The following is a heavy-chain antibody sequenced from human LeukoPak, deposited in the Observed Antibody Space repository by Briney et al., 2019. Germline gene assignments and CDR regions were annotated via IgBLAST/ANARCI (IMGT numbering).Heavy chain of an antibody. D-gene: IGHD2-2*01. Sequence: GGSLRFSCAASGFTFSSYAMSWVRQAPGKGLEWVSAISGSGGSTYYADSVKGRFTISRDNSKNTLYLQMNSLRAEDTAVYYCAKDPDIVVVGWFDPWGQGTLVTVSS. J-gene: IGHJ5*02. CDR3: AKDPDIVVVGWFDP. CDR2: ISGSGGST. V-gene: IGHV3-23*01. CDR1: GFTFSSYA.